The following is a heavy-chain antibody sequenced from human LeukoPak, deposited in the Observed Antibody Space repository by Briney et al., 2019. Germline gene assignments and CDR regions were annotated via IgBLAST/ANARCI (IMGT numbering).Heavy chain of an antibody. CDR1: EFSVSSDY. D-gene: IGHD6-19*01. Sequence: GGSLRLSCAASEFSVSSDYMTWVRQAPGEGLEWVSVNHSDGTTYYADSVRGRFTISTDNFKNSLFLQMNSMGADDTAVYYCVREGTPGRQFFDLWGRGTLVTVSS. V-gene: IGHV3-53*01. CDR3: VREGTPGRQFFDL. J-gene: IGHJ2*01. CDR2: NHSDGTT.